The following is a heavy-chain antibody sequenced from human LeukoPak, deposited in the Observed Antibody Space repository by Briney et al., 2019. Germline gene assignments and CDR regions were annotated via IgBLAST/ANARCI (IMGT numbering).Heavy chain of an antibody. D-gene: IGHD3/OR15-3a*01. CDR3: TFRLWTGDLLSDY. CDR2: IRSKIDGGIV. CDR1: GLTFTDAW. V-gene: IGHV3-15*01. Sequence: PGGSLRLSCATSGLTFTDAWMSWVRQAPGEGLEWVGHIRSKIDGGIVDYAAPVKGRFTISRDDSRNTLFLQMDSLETEDTAVYYCTFRLWTGDLLSDYWGQGALVTVSS. J-gene: IGHJ4*02.